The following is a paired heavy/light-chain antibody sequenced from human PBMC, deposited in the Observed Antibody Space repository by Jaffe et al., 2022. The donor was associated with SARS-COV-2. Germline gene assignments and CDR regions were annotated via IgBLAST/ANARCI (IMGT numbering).Heavy chain of an antibody. CDR2: ISGSGGST. CDR1: GFTFNTYA. J-gene: IGHJ4*02. Sequence: EVQLLESGGGLVQPGGSLRLSCAASGFTFNTYAMNWVRQAPGKGLEWVSGISGSGGSTYYADSVEGRFTISRDNSKNTLSLQMSSLGAEDTALYYCAKTYCGAGSCYGGYYFDYWGQGTLVTVSS. CDR3: AKTYCGAGSCYGGYYFDY. D-gene: IGHD2-21*01. V-gene: IGHV3-23*01.
Light chain of an antibody. Sequence: EIVLTQSPGTLSLSPGERATLSCRASQSVTSSYLAWYQQIPGQAPRLLIYDASSRATGIPDRFSGSGSGTDFTLTISRLEPEDFAVYYCQQYGSSLLTFGGGTKVEIK. CDR1: QSVTSSY. CDR2: DAS. V-gene: IGKV3-20*01. CDR3: QQYGSSLLT. J-gene: IGKJ4*01.